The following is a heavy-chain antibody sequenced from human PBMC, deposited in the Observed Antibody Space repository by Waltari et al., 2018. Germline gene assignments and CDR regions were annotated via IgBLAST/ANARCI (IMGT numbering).Heavy chain of an antibody. CDR2: IYYSGGT. Sequence: QVQLQESGPGLVKPSETLSLTCPVPGGSISSYYWSWIRQPPGKGLEWIGYIYYSGGTNYNPSLKSRVTISVDTSKNQFSLKLSSVTAADTAVYYCARDHYGELDYWGQGTLVTVSS. D-gene: IGHD4-17*01. CDR3: ARDHYGELDY. V-gene: IGHV4-59*01. J-gene: IGHJ4*02. CDR1: GGSISSYY.